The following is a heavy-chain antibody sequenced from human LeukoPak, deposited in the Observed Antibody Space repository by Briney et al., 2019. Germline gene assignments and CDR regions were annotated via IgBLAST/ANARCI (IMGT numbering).Heavy chain of an antibody. CDR2: ISGSGGST. CDR3: AKSPYDFWSGYYSHYYYYYMDV. V-gene: IGHV3-23*01. Sequence: GGSLRLSCAASGFTFSSYALSWVRQAPGKGLEWVSAISGSGGSTYYADSVKGRFTISRDNSKNTLYLRMNSLRAEDTAVYYCAKSPYDFWSGYYSHYYYYYMDVWGKGTTVTVSS. D-gene: IGHD3-3*01. CDR1: GFTFSSYA. J-gene: IGHJ6*03.